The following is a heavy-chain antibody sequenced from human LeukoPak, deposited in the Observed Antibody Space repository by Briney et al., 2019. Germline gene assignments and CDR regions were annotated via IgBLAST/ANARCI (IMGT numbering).Heavy chain of an antibody. CDR2: IYHSGSF. CDR1: GGSISSSNW. Sequence: SETLSLTCDVSGGSISSSNWWSWVRQSPEKGLEWLAEIYHSGSFNRNPSLKSRVTISVDKSKNQFSLNLTSVTAADTAVYYCARVGINPGDYYYSGMDVWGQGTTVTVSS. J-gene: IGHJ6*02. V-gene: IGHV4-4*02. CDR3: ARVGINPGDYYYSGMDV. D-gene: IGHD1-14*01.